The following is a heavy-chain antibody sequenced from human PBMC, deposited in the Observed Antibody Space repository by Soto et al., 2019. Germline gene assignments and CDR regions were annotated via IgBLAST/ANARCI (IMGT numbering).Heavy chain of an antibody. J-gene: IGHJ6*03. CDR1: GFTFSSYS. V-gene: IGHV3-48*01. D-gene: IGHD3-3*01. CDR2: ISSSSSTI. CDR3: ARSPYDFWSGYHYMDV. Sequence: GESLKISCAASGFTFSSYSMNWVRQAPGKGLEWVSYISSSSSTIYYADSVKGRFTISRDNAKNSLYLQMNSLRAEDTAVYYCARSPYDFWSGYHYMDVWGKGTTVTVSS.